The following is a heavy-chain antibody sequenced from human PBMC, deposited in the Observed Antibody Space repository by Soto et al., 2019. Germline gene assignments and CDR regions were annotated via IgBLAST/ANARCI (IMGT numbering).Heavy chain of an antibody. CDR2: INHSGST. V-gene: IGHV4-34*01. CDR3: ARGLVYGDYRSTPYYFDY. J-gene: IGHJ4*02. Sequence: SETLSLTCAVYGGSFSGYYWSWIRQPPGKGLEWIGEINHSGSTNYNPSLKSRVTISVDTSKNQFSLRLSSVTAADTAVYYCARGLVYGDYRSTPYYFDYWGQGTLVTVSS. CDR1: GGSFSGYY. D-gene: IGHD4-17*01.